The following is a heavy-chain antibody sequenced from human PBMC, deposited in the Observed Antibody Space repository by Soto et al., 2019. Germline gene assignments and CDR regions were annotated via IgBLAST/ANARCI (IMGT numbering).Heavy chain of an antibody. CDR3: ARGFTYYDFWSGPDY. Sequence: GESLKISCKGSGYSFTSYWIGWVRQMPGKGLEWMGIIYPGDSDTRYSPSFQGQVTISADKSISTAYLQWSSLKASDTAMYYCARGFTYYDFWSGPDYWGQGTLVTVSS. CDR2: IYPGDSDT. CDR1: GYSFTSYW. V-gene: IGHV5-51*01. D-gene: IGHD3-3*01. J-gene: IGHJ4*02.